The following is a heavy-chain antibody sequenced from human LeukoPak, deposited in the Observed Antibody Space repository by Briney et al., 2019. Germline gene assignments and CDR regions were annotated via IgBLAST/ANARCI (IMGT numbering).Heavy chain of an antibody. D-gene: IGHD6-19*01. CDR2: IYYSGST. V-gene: IGHV4-39*01. Sequence: SETLSLTCTVSGGSISSGSYYWGWIRQPPGKGLEWIGTIYYSGSTYYNPSLKSRVTISVDTSKNQFSLRLSSVTAADTAVYYCASQKKPGIAVAGTSFDYWGQGTLVTVSS. CDR3: ASQKKPGIAVAGTSFDY. J-gene: IGHJ4*02. CDR1: GGSISSGSYY.